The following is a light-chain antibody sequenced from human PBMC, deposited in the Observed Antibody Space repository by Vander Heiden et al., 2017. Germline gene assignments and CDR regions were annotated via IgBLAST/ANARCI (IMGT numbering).Light chain of an antibody. CDR1: RSISSY. Sequence: DIQMTQSPSSLSASVGDRVTITCRASRSISSYLNWYQQKLGKAPKLLIHTVSSLQSGVPSRFSGSGSGTDFTLTISSLQPEDFATYYCQQSHSTPYTFGQGSKLEI. CDR3: QQSHSTPYT. J-gene: IGKJ2*01. V-gene: IGKV1-39*01. CDR2: TVS.